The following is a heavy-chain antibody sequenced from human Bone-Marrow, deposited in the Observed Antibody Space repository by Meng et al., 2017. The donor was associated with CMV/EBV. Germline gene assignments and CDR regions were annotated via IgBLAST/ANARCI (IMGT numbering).Heavy chain of an antibody. D-gene: IGHD6-13*01. CDR1: GYSISSGYY. J-gene: IGHJ4*02. Sequence: ESLKISCTVSGYSISSGYYWGWIRQPPGKGLEWIGSIYHSGSTYYNPSLKSRVTISVDTSKNQFSLKLSSVTAADTAVYYCARGSKRTELYSSSWYCYWGQGTLVTVSS. V-gene: IGHV4-38-2*02. CDR3: ARGSKRTELYSSSWYCY. CDR2: IYHSGST.